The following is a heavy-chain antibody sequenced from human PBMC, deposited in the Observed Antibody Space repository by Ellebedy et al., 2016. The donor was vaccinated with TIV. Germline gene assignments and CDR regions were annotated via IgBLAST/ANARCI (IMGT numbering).Heavy chain of an antibody. CDR2: IFYSGNT. CDR1: GDSISPYY. Sequence: SETLSLXXTLSGDSISPYYWSWIRQPPGKGLEWIGYIFYSGNTRYSPSLNNRLSMSVDTSKNQFALRLSALTAADTAVYYCARGGGHRGYDTRFQTWFDPWGQGTLVIVSS. J-gene: IGHJ5*02. CDR3: ARGGGHRGYDTRFQTWFDP. V-gene: IGHV4-59*01. D-gene: IGHD5-12*01.